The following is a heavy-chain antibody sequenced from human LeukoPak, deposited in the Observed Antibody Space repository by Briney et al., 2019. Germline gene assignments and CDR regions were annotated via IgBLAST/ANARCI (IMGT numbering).Heavy chain of an antibody. D-gene: IGHD3-16*01. Sequence: GGSLRLSCAASGFTFSSYAMSWVRQAPGKGLEWVSAVSGSGDKTFYVDSVKGRFTISRDNSKSTLYLQMDSLRAEDTALYYCAKGGDPDNWGQGTLVTVSS. CDR1: GFTFSSYA. V-gene: IGHV3-23*01. CDR2: VSGSGDKT. CDR3: AKGGDPDN. J-gene: IGHJ4*02.